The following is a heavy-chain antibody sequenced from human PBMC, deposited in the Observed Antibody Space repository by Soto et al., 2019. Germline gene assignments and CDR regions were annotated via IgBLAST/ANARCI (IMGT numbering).Heavy chain of an antibody. CDR3: ARRLYYDSSGFEGGGMDV. Sequence: QLQLQESGPGLIEPSETLTLSCTVSGGSISSSSYYWGWIRQPPGKGLEWIGSIYYSGSTYYNPSLKSRVTISVDTSKNQFSLKLSSVTAADTAVYDCARRLYYDSSGFEGGGMDVWGQGTTVTVSS. CDR1: GGSISSSSYY. CDR2: IYYSGST. J-gene: IGHJ6*02. V-gene: IGHV4-39*01. D-gene: IGHD3-22*01.